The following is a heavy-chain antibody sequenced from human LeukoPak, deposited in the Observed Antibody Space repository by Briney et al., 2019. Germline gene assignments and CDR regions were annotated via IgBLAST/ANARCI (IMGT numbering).Heavy chain of an antibody. CDR3: ARSHRGIYGSGSYPAY. CDR1: GFTFSSYS. Sequence: KSGGSLRLSCAASGFTFSSYSMNWVRQAPGKGLEWVSSISSSSSYIYYADSVKGRFTISRDNAKNSLYLQMNSLRAEDTAVYYCARSHRGIYGSGSYPAYWGQGTLVTVSS. J-gene: IGHJ4*02. CDR2: ISSSSSYI. D-gene: IGHD3-10*01. V-gene: IGHV3-21*01.